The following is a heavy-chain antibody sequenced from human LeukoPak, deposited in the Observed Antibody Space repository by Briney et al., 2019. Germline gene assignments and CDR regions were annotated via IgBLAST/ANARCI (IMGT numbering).Heavy chain of an antibody. CDR2: INHSGST. CDR3: ASVYDSSGYYPF. D-gene: IGHD3-22*01. V-gene: IGHV4-4*02. Sequence: PSETLSLTCAVSGASITNNNWWSWVRQPPGKGLEWIGEINHSGSTNYNPSLKSRVTISVDTSKNQFSLKLSSVTAADTAVYYCASVYDSSGYYPFWGQGTLVTVSS. CDR1: GASITNNNW. J-gene: IGHJ4*02.